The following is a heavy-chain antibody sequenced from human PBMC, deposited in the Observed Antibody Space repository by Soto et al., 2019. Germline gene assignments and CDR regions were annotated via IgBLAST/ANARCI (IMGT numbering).Heavy chain of an antibody. CDR1: GGSLRNSV. J-gene: IGHJ5*02. CDR2: VIPILGTA. Sequence: QVQLVQSGAEVKKPGSSVKVSCTASGGSLRNSVISWVRQAPAQRLEWMGGVIPILGTANYAQKFQGRVTMTRDQATSTAYQDLSHLNPDEPAVYLCAGIGHPGPWGPGTLVIVSS. V-gene: IGHV1-69*01. D-gene: IGHD3-10*01. CDR3: AGIGHPGP.